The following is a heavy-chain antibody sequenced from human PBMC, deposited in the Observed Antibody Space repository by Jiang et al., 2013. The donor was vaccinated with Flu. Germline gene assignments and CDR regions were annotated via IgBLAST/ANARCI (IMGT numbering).Heavy chain of an antibody. J-gene: IGHJ4*02. D-gene: IGHD3-10*01. Sequence: GPGLVKPSETLSLTCTVSGGSISSSDYYWGWIRQPPGKGLEWIGSIYYSGTTYYNPSLKSRVSISVDTSKNQFSLKLNSVTAADTAVSYCARLRADLRGHFYGSGNIDYWGQGILVTVS. V-gene: IGHV4-39*01. CDR2: IYYSGTT. CDR1: GGSISSSDYY. CDR3: ARLRADLRGHFYGSGNIDY.